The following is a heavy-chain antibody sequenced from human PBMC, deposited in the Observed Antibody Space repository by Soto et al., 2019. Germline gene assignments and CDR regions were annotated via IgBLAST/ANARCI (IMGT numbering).Heavy chain of an antibody. CDR3: VRVSPTNLEDADTVASWFDP. Sequence: GGSLRLSCAASGFNFNFFWMHWVRQAPGKGLVWVSRINGDGSTADYADSVKGRFTISRDNANNTLFLQMDSLRVEDTAVYYYVRVSPTNLEDADTVASWFDPWGQGTLVTVSS. J-gene: IGHJ5*02. CDR2: INGDGSTA. CDR1: GFNFNFFW. D-gene: IGHD5-12*01. V-gene: IGHV3-74*01.